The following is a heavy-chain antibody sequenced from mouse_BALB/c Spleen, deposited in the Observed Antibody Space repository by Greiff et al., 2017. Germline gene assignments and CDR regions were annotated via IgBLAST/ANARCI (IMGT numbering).Heavy chain of an antibody. CDR3: EGHYGSSYLDY. V-gene: IGHV10-1*02. CDR2: IRSKGNNYAT. Sequence: EVKLMESGGGLVQPKGSLKLSCAASGFTFNTYAMNWVRQAPGKGLEWVARIRSKGNNYATYYADSVKDRSTNSRDDSQSMLYLQMNNLNTEDTAMYCCEGHYGSSYLDYWGQGTTVTVSS. CDR1: GFTFNTYA. D-gene: IGHD1-1*01. J-gene: IGHJ4*01.